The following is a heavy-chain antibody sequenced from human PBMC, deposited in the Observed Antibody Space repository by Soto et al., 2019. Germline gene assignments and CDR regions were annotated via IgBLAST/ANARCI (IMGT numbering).Heavy chain of an antibody. Sequence: SVKVSCKASGGTFSSYPISRVRQAPGQGLEWMGGIIPIFGTANYAQKFQGRVTITADESTSTAYMELSSLRSEDTAVYYCARNPSYYYDSSGPPDYWGQGTLVTVSS. J-gene: IGHJ4*02. CDR3: ARNPSYYYDSSGPPDY. V-gene: IGHV1-69*13. CDR2: IIPIFGTA. D-gene: IGHD3-22*01. CDR1: GGTFSSYP.